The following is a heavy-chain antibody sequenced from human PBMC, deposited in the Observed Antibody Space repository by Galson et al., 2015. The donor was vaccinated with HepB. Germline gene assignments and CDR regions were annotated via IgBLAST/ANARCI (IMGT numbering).Heavy chain of an antibody. J-gene: IGHJ4*02. D-gene: IGHD3-10*01. CDR3: AMGAEDTMVRGVRCDY. CDR2: IIPIFGTA. Sequence: SVKVSCKASGGTFSSYAISWVRQAPGQGLEWMGGIIPIFGTANYAQKFQGRVTITADESTSTAYMELSSLRSEDTAVYYCAMGAEDTMVRGVRCDYWGQGTLVTVSS. CDR1: GGTFSSYA. V-gene: IGHV1-69*13.